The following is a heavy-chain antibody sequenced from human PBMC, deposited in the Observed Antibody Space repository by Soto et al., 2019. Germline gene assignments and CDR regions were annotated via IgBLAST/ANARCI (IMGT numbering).Heavy chain of an antibody. D-gene: IGHD2-8*01. J-gene: IGHJ6*02. Sequence: QVQLVQSGAEVKKPGSSVKVSCKASEGTFSSYSINWVRQAPGQGLEWMGGIIPFFGTTSYAQKFQGRVTITADASTSTVYMELSSLTSEDTALYYCSTSVYCTFTTCYYYYGLDVWGQGTTVTVSS. CDR2: IIPFFGTT. V-gene: IGHV1-69*01. CDR3: STSVYCTFTTCYYYYGLDV. CDR1: EGTFSSYS.